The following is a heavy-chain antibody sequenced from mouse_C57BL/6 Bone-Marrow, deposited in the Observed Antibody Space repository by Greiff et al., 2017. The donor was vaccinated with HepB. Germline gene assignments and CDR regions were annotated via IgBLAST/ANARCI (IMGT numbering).Heavy chain of an antibody. D-gene: IGHD1-3*01. V-gene: IGHV1-61*01. J-gene: IGHJ4*01. Sequence: VQLQQPGAELVRPGSSVKLSCKASGYTFTSYWMDWVKQRPGQGLEWIGNIYPSDSETHYNQKFKDKATLTVDKSSSTAYMQLSSLTSEDSAVYDCALKGAMDDWGQGTSVTVSS. CDR1: GYTFTSYW. CDR2: IYPSDSET. CDR3: ALKGAMDD.